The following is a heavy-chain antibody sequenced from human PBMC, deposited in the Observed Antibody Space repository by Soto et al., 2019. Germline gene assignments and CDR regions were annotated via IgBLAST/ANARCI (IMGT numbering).Heavy chain of an antibody. CDR3: ARPPTVVRQTVAFAI. CDR1: GYSFTSYW. J-gene: IGHJ3*02. V-gene: IGHV5-51*01. Sequence: GESLKISCKGSGYSFTSYWIGWVRQMPGKGLEWMGIIYPGDSDTRYSPSFQGQVTIPADKSISTASRQWSSLKAADTAMDYWARPPTVVRQTVAFAIWAQGTMLPVSS. CDR2: IYPGDSDT. D-gene: IGHD4-17*01.